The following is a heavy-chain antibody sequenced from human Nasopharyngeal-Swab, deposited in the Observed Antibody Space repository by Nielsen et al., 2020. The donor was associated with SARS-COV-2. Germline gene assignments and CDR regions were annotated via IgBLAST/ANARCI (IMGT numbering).Heavy chain of an antibody. J-gene: IGHJ6*02. V-gene: IGHV1-24*01. D-gene: IGHD6-19*01. CDR1: GYTLTELS. CDR2: FDPEDGET. CDR3: ARDPTLAVETETTYYYYGMDV. Sequence: ASVKVSCKVSGYTLTELSMHWVRQAPGKGLEWMGGFDPEDGETIYAQKFQGRVTMTEDTSTDTVYMELSSLRSEDTAVYYCARDPTLAVETETTYYYYGMDVWGQGTTVTVSS.